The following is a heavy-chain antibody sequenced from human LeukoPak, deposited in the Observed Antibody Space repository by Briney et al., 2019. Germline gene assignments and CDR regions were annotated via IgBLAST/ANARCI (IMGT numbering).Heavy chain of an antibody. CDR2: IYYNGST. Sequence: SSETLSLTCTVSGGSISSGGYYWSWIRQPPGKGLEWMGYIYYNGSTNYNPSLKSRVTISVDTSKNQFSLKVTSVTAADTAVYYCARDNSMVRGVYDAFDIWGQGTMVTVSS. CDR1: GGSISSGGYY. CDR3: ARDNSMVRGVYDAFDI. V-gene: IGHV4-61*08. D-gene: IGHD3-10*01. J-gene: IGHJ3*02.